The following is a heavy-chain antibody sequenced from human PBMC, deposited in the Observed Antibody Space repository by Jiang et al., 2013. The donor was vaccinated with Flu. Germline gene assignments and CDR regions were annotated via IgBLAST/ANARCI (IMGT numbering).Heavy chain of an antibody. V-gene: IGHV4-34*01. CDR1: GGSFSGYY. Sequence: LLKPSETLSLTCAVYGGSFSGYYWSWIRQPPGKGLEWIGEINHSGSTNYNPSLKSRVTISIDTSKNQFSLKLSSVTAADTAVYYCASLPSSGWYRGWDYYYGMDVWGQGTTVTVSS. D-gene: IGHD6-19*01. CDR3: ASLPSSGWYRGWDYYYGMDV. J-gene: IGHJ6*02. CDR2: INHSGST.